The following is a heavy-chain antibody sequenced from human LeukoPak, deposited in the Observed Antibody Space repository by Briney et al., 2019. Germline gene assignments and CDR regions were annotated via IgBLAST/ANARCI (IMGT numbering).Heavy chain of an antibody. V-gene: IGHV3-20*04. CDR2: INWNGGST. D-gene: IGHD1-20*01. CDR3: ARVAQSSWWYNWNYYDY. J-gene: IGHJ4*02. CDR1: GFTFDDYG. Sequence: PGGSLRLSCAASGFTFDDYGMSWVRQAPGKGLEWVSGINWNGGSTGYADSVKGRFTISRDNAKNSLYPQMNSLRAEDTALYYCARVAQSSWWYNWNYYDYWGQGTLVTVSS.